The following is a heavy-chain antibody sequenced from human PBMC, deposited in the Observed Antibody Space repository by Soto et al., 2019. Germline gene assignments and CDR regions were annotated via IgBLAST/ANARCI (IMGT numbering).Heavy chain of an antibody. Sequence: PSETLSLTCTVSGGSISSYYWSWIRQPPGKGLEWIGYIYYSGSTNYNPSLKSRVTISVDRSKNQFSLKLSSVTAADTAVYYCSFSSPGTHMVIDAYCGQGSPVTGSA. V-gene: IGHV4-59*08. CDR2: IYYSGST. D-gene: IGHD2-21*01. J-gene: IGHJ4*02. CDR1: GGSISSYY. CDR3: SFSSPGTHMVIDAY.